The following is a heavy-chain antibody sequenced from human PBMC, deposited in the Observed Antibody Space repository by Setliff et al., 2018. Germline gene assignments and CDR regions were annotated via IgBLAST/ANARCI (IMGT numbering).Heavy chain of an antibody. Sequence: ASVKVSCKASGYTLINYGISWVRQAPGQGLEWMGWIGAYTGNTNYAQKFQGRVTMTTDTSTSTAYMELRSLRSDDTAVYYCSRLVRYCTTTTCQSVPGAEVWVQGTLVTVSS. V-gene: IGHV1-18*01. CDR3: SRLVRYCTTTTCQSVPGAEV. CDR2: IGAYTGNT. J-gene: IGHJ4*02. CDR1: GYTLINYG. D-gene: IGHD2-8*01.